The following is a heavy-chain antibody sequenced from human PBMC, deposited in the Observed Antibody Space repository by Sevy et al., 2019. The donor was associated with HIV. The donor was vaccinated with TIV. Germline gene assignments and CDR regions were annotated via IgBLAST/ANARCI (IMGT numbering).Heavy chain of an antibody. V-gene: IGHV3-15*01. J-gene: IGHJ4*02. D-gene: IGHD1-26*01. CDR1: GFIFSNAW. CDR3: GYSEYGYYYDY. Sequence: GGSLRLSCGASGFIFSNAWMSWVRQAPGKGLEWVGRIKSKADGGTPDYAAPVKGTFTISSDHSINTLYLQMNSLRTDDTAVYYCGYSEYGYYYDYWGQGTLVTVSS. CDR2: IKSKADGGTP.